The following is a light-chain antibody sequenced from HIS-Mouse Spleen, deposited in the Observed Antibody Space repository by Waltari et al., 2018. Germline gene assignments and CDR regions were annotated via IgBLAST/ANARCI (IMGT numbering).Light chain of an antibody. CDR2: EDS. Sequence: SYELTQPPSVSVSPGQTARITCSGDQLPKKYAYWYQPKSGQAPVLVIYEDSKRPSGIPERFSGSSSGTMATLTISGAQVEDEADYYCYSTDSSGNHRVFGGGTKLTVL. V-gene: IGLV3-10*01. CDR3: YSTDSSGNHRV. CDR1: QLPKKY. J-gene: IGLJ2*01.